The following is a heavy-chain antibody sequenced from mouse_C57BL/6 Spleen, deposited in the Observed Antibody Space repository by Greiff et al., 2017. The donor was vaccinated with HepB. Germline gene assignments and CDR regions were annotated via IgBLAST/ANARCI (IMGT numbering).Heavy chain of an antibody. V-gene: IGHV1-77*01. CDR1: GYTFTDYY. Sequence: VQLQQSGAELVKPGASVKISCKASGYTFTDYYINWVKQRPGQGLEWIGKIGPGSGSTYYNEKFKGKATVTADKSSSTAYMQLSSLTSEASAVYFCASIRGHSNYDWCFDVWGTGTTVTVSS. CDR2: IGPGSGST. D-gene: IGHD2-5*01. CDR3: ASIRGHSNYDWCFDV. J-gene: IGHJ1*03.